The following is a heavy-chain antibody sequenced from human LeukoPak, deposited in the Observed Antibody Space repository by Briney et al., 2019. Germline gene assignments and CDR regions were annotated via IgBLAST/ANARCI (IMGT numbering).Heavy chain of an antibody. D-gene: IGHD6-13*01. Sequence: GGSLRLSCVASGLAFSSYSMHWVRQAPGKGLEWVSGITGSGGRTYYADSVKGRFTISRDNSKNTLYLQMNSLRVEDTAVYYCARVPGYSWGQGTLVTVSS. CDR1: GLAFSSYS. J-gene: IGHJ4*02. V-gene: IGHV3-23*01. CDR3: ARVPGYS. CDR2: ITGSGGRT.